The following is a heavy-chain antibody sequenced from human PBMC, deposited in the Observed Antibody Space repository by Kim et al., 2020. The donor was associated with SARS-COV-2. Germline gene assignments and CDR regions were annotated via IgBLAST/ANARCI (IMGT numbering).Heavy chain of an antibody. CDR2: INHSGST. Sequence: SETLSLTCAVYGGSFSGYYWSWIRQPPGKGLEWIGEINHSGSTNYNPSLKSRVTISVDTSKNQFSLKLSSVTAADTAVYYCARGKNYYGSGSYHPFDYWGQGTLVTVSS. D-gene: IGHD3-10*01. V-gene: IGHV4-34*01. CDR1: GGSFSGYY. J-gene: IGHJ4*02. CDR3: ARGKNYYGSGSYHPFDY.